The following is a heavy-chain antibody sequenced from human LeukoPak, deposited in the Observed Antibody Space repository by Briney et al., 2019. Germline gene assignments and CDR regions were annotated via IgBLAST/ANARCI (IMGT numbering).Heavy chain of an antibody. CDR3: ARDGAYTIDY. Sequence: GGSLRLSCVASGLTFSNHWMHWVRQTPEKGLVWVSRIYKDGSKTTYADSVKGRCTISRDNAKNTVYLKMNSLRAEDTAVYYCARDGAYTIDYWGQGTLVTVSS. D-gene: IGHD3-16*01. CDR2: IYKDGSKT. V-gene: IGHV3-74*01. CDR1: GLTFSNHW. J-gene: IGHJ4*02.